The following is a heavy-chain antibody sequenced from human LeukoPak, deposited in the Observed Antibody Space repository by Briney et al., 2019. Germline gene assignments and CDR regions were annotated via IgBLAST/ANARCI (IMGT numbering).Heavy chain of an antibody. V-gene: IGHV4-59*01. D-gene: IGHD3-3*01. J-gene: IGHJ6*02. CDR2: IYYSGST. Sequence: PSETLSLTCTVSGGSISSYYWSWIRQPPGKGLEWIGYIYYSGSTNYNPSLKSRVTISVDTSKNQFSLKLSSVTAADTAVYYCARETPDYDFWSGYYYYGMDVWGQGTTVTVSS. CDR1: GGSISSYY. CDR3: ARETPDYDFWSGYYYYGMDV.